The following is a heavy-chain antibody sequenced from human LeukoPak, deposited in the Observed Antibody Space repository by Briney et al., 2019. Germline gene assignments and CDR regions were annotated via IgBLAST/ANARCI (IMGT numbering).Heavy chain of an antibody. J-gene: IGHJ4*02. D-gene: IGHD1-26*01. CDR2: INYSGST. V-gene: IGHV4-59*11. CDR1: GGSISSHY. CDR3: ARDIEAVGATLYFDN. Sequence: SEALSLTCTVSGGSISSHYWSWIRQTLGEGLEWIGQINYSGSTYYNPSLKTRVTLSIDTSKNQFTLKLSSVTAADTAVYYCARDIEAVGATLYFDNWGQGTLVTVSS.